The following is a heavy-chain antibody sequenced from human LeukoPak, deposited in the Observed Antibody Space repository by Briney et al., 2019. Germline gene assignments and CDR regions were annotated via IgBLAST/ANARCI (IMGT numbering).Heavy chain of an antibody. J-gene: IGHJ3*02. CDR1: GFTFSSYR. Sequence: PGGSLRLSCAASGFTFSSYRMHWVRQAPGQGLVWVSRITSDGRSTTYADSVKGRFTISRDNAKNSLYLQMNSLRAEDTAVYYCARSRGYTPEAFDIWGQGTMVTVSS. CDR3: ARSRGYTPEAFDI. CDR2: ITSDGRST. V-gene: IGHV3-74*01. D-gene: IGHD3-10*01.